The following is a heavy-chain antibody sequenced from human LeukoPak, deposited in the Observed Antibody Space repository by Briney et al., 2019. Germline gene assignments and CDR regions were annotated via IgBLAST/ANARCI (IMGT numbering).Heavy chain of an antibody. V-gene: IGHV5-51*01. CDR3: VRGYFFDY. J-gene: IGHJ4*02. CDR2: IYPSDSDT. Sequence: VESLKISCKGSGYSFTTYWIGWVRQMPGKGLEWLGIIYPSDSDTKYSPSFQGQVTISADKSTSTAYLQWSSLKASDTAMYYCVRGYFFDYWGQGTLVTVSS. CDR1: GYSFTTYW. D-gene: IGHD3-22*01.